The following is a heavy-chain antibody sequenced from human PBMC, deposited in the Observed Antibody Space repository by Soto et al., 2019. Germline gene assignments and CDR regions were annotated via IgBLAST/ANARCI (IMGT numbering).Heavy chain of an antibody. D-gene: IGHD4-17*01. Sequence: QVQLVESGGGVVQPGRSLRLSCAASGFTFSSYAMHWVRQAPGKGLGWVAVISYDGSNKYYADSVKGRFTISRDNSKNTLYLQMNSLRAEDTAVYYCAKAARTDYGDYAPYYFDYWGQGTLVTVSS. CDR2: ISYDGSNK. J-gene: IGHJ4*02. V-gene: IGHV3-30-3*01. CDR1: GFTFSSYA. CDR3: AKAARTDYGDYAPYYFDY.